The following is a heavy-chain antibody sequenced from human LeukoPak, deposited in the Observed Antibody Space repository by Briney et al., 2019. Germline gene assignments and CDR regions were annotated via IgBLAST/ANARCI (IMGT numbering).Heavy chain of an antibody. D-gene: IGHD1-7*01. V-gene: IGHV3-48*02. Sequence: GGSLRLSCAASGFTFSSYAMSWVRQAPGKGLEWVSYISSSSRTIYYADSVKGRFTISRDNAKNPLYLQMNSLRDEDTAVYYCARDQFGNYRIDYWGQGTLVTVSS. CDR2: ISSSSRTI. CDR1: GFTFSSYA. CDR3: ARDQFGNYRIDY. J-gene: IGHJ4*02.